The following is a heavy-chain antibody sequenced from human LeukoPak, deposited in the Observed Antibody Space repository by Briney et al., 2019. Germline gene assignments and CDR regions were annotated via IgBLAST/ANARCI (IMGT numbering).Heavy chain of an antibody. Sequence: GGSLRLSCAASEFTFGNYWMSWVRQVPGKGPEWVANIRQDGNEFYYVDSVKGRFTISRDNAKNSLYLQMNSLRAEDTALYYCARKNSGFDAFDIWGQGTMVTVSS. CDR3: ARKNSGFDAFDI. D-gene: IGHD1-26*01. V-gene: IGHV3-7*01. CDR2: IRQDGNEF. CDR1: EFTFGNYW. J-gene: IGHJ3*02.